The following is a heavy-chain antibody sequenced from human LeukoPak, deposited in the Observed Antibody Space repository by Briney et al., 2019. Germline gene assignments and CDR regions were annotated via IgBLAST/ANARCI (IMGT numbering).Heavy chain of an antibody. V-gene: IGHV3-23*01. Sequence: GGSLRLSCAASGFIFNNYGLVWVRQAPGKGLERVSAISNDGGGTTYADFVKGRFSVSRDNSKNTLFLQMNSLRAEDTAVYYCAKDRSGRYPYFDDGMDVWGQGTTVTVSS. D-gene: IGHD1-26*01. CDR1: GFIFNNYG. J-gene: IGHJ6*02. CDR2: ISNDGGGT. CDR3: AKDRSGRYPYFDDGMDV.